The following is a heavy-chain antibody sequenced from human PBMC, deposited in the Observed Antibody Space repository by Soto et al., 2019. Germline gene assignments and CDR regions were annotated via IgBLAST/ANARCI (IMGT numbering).Heavy chain of an antibody. CDR3: ARGMTPPGAPAWYYFDS. J-gene: IGHJ4*02. CDR2: FSRSGTT. CDR1: AASITGSFF. V-gene: IGHV4-4*07. D-gene: IGHD2-8*02. Sequence: SETLSRTCTVSAASITGSFFWSWIRQPAGKGLEWIGRFSRSGTTNYNPSLRSRVTMSADVSKNQFSLRLTSVTAADTALYHCARGMTPPGAPAWYYFDSWGQGTLVTVSS.